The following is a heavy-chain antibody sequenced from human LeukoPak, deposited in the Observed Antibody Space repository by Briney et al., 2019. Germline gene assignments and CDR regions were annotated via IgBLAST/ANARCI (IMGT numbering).Heavy chain of an antibody. CDR1: GFTVSSNY. J-gene: IGHJ4*02. Sequence: GGSLRLSCAASGFTVSSNYMSWVRQAPGKGLEWVSIIYSGGSTYYADSVKGRFTISRDNSKNTLYLQMNSPRAEDTAVYYCARVTGCYGLDYWGQGTLVTVSS. V-gene: IGHV3-66*01. CDR3: ARVTGCYGLDY. CDR2: IYSGGST. D-gene: IGHD3-9*01.